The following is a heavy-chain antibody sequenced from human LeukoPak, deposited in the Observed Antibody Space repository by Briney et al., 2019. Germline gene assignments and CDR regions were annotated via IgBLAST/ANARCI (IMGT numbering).Heavy chain of an antibody. J-gene: IGHJ3*02. V-gene: IGHV3-30*02. CDR3: AKVRGFGVATQGAFDI. D-gene: IGHD3-3*01. Sequence: PGGSLRLSCAASGLTFRSYGMHWVRQAPGKGLEWVAFIRYDGSNKYYADSVKGRFTISRDNSKNTLYLQMNSLRAEDTAVYYCAKVRGFGVATQGAFDIWGQGTMVTVSS. CDR2: IRYDGSNK. CDR1: GLTFRSYG.